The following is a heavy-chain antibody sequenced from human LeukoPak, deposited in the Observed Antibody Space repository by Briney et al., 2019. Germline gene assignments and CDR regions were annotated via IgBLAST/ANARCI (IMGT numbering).Heavy chain of an antibody. CDR2: IYHSGST. J-gene: IGHJ4*02. V-gene: IGHV4-38-2*02. CDR3: AGEKLLGYCSGGSCSKDY. D-gene: IGHD2-15*01. Sequence: SETLSLTCAVSGYSISSGYYWGWIRQPPGKGLEWIGSIYHSGSTYHNPSLKSRVTISVDTSKNQFSLKLSSVTAADTAVYYCAGEKLLGYCSGGSCSKDYWGQGTLVTVSS. CDR1: GYSISSGYY.